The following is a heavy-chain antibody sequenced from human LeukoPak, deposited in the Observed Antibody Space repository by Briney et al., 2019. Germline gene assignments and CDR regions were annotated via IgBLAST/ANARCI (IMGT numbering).Heavy chain of an antibody. V-gene: IGHV1-69*05. D-gene: IGHD3-10*01. CDR3: ARSNRVGYYGSGSYYIDY. CDR2: IIPIFGTA. CDR1: GATFSSYA. Sequence: ASVKVSCKASGATFSSYAISWVRQAPGQGLEWMGGIIPIFGTANYAQKFQGRVTITTDESTSTAYMELSSLRSEDTAVYYCARSNRVGYYGSGSYYIDYWGQGTLVTVSS. J-gene: IGHJ4*02.